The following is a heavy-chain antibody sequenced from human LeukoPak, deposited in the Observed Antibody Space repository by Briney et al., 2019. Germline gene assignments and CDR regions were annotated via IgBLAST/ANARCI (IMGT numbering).Heavy chain of an antibody. V-gene: IGHV4-34*01. CDR1: GGSFSGYY. CDR3: ARPAWGTFDFDY. CDR2: FYYSGST. J-gene: IGHJ4*02. D-gene: IGHD3-16*01. Sequence: SETLSLTCAVYGGSFSGYYWSWIRQPPGKGLEWIGSFYYSGSTYYNPTLESRVTISVDTSKNQFSLKLSSVTAADTAVYYCARPAWGTFDFDYWGQGTLVTVSS.